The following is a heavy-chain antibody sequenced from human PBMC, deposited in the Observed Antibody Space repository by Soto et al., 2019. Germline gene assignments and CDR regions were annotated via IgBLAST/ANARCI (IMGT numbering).Heavy chain of an antibody. V-gene: IGHV3-9*01. D-gene: IGHD6-13*01. Sequence: SLRLSCAASGFTLDDYAMHWVRQAPGKGLEWVSGISWNSGSIGYADSVKGRFTISRDNAKNSLYLQMNSLRAEDTALYYCAKDDSSSLVHDTYGMDVWGQGTTVTVSS. CDR2: ISWNSGSI. CDR3: AKDDSSSLVHDTYGMDV. J-gene: IGHJ6*02. CDR1: GFTLDDYA.